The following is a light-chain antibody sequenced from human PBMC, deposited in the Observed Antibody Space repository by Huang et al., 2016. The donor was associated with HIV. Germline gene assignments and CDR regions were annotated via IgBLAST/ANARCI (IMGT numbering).Light chain of an antibody. Sequence: AVQLTQFPSSLSASVGDRVVITCRASQDISTSLAWYQQKPGMAPKLLISAASNLQSGVSTRFSGDSAGAYFTHFITNVQPEDVATYYCQQLHDYPVTFGRGTRLDIK. V-gene: IGKV1D-13*01. CDR3: QQLHDYPVT. J-gene: IGKJ5*01. CDR2: AAS. CDR1: QDISTS.